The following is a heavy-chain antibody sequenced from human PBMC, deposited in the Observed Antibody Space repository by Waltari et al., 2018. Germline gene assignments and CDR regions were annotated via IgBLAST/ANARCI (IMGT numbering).Heavy chain of an antibody. V-gene: IGHV1-18*01. J-gene: IGHJ4*02. Sequence: QVQLVQSGAEVKRPGASVKVSCKASGYNFLSYGITGVRQAPGQGLEWTGWIDTYTGNTKDAQTLQGRVTMTTDTSTNTVYMHLRSLKSDDTAVYFCARDPFPGDYWGQGTLVAVSS. D-gene: IGHD3-10*01. CDR2: IDTYTGNT. CDR3: ARDPFPGDY. CDR1: GYNFLSYG.